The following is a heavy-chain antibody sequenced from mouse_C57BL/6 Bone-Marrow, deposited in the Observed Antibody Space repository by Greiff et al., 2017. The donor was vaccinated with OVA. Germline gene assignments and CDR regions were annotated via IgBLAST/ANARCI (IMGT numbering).Heavy chain of an antibody. Sequence: EVQLQQSGPVLVKPGASVQMSCKASGYTFTDYYMNWVKQSHGKSLEWIGVINPYNGGTSYNQKFKGKATLTVDKSSSTAYMELNSLTSEDSAVYYCARYLYAMDYWGQGTSVTVSS. CDR2: INPYNGGT. CDR3: ARYLYAMDY. CDR1: GYTFTDYY. V-gene: IGHV1-19*01. J-gene: IGHJ4*01. D-gene: IGHD5-1*01.